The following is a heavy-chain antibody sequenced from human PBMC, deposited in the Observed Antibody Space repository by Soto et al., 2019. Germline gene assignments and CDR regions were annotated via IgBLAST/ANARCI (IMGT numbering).Heavy chain of an antibody. V-gene: IGHV4-39*01. CDR1: GGSISSSSYY. Sequence: QLQLQESGPGLVKPSETLSLTCTVSGGSISSSSYYWGWIRQPPGKGLEWIGSIYYSGSTYYNPSLKSRVTISVDTSKNQFSLKLSSVTAADTAVYYCARLLVVVAATNTNLYFDLWGRGTLVTVSS. D-gene: IGHD2-15*01. CDR2: IYYSGST. CDR3: ARLLVVVAATNTNLYFDL. J-gene: IGHJ2*01.